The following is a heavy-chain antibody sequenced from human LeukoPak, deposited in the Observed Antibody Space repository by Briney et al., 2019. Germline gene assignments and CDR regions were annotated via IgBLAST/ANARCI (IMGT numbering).Heavy chain of an antibody. Sequence: ASVKVSCKASGYTFTGYYMHWVRQAPGQGLEWMGWISPDSGATNYAQNFQGRVTMTRDTSISTAYMELSRLRSDDTAVYYCARLDYGVPFDYWGQGTLVTVSS. CDR1: GYTFTGYY. CDR2: ISPDSGAT. J-gene: IGHJ4*02. CDR3: ARLDYGVPFDY. V-gene: IGHV1-2*02. D-gene: IGHD4-17*01.